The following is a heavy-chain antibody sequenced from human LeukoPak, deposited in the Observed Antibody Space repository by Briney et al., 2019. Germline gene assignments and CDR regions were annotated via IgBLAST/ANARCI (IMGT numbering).Heavy chain of an antibody. CDR2: IYYSGST. V-gene: IGHV4-59*12. CDR1: GGSISSYY. D-gene: IGHD5-18*01. CDR3: ARVRYSLGSDY. Sequence: SETLSLTCTVSGGSISSYYWSWIRQPPGKGLEWIGYIYYSGSTYYNPSLKSRVTISVDTSKNQFSLKVSSVTAADTAVYYCARVRYSLGSDYWGQGTLVTVSS. J-gene: IGHJ4*02.